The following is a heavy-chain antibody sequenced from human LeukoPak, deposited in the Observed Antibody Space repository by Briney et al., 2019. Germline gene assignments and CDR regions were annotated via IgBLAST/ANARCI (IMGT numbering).Heavy chain of an antibody. CDR1: VFTFSSYT. CDR2: ITTSDGNT. CDR3: AKDGGLWVSAHWGDS. V-gene: IGHV3-23*01. Sequence: PGGSLRLSCAASVFTFSSYTMSWVRQAPGKGLEWVSTITTSDGNTYYADSVKGRFTVPRDNSKNTLYLQMNSLRAEDTAVYYCAKDGGLWVSAHWGDSWGRGTLVTVSS. D-gene: IGHD7-27*01. J-gene: IGHJ4*02.